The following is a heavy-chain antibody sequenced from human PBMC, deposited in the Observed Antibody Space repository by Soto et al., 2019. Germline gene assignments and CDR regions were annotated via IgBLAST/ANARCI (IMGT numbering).Heavy chain of an antibody. CDR3: AKVKRNFYADDAFDV. D-gene: IGHD4-17*01. J-gene: IGHJ3*01. Sequence: QVHLVESGGGVVQPGTSLRLSCAASGFTFSSYGMHWVRQAPGKGLEWGSLILYDGSNQYYVDSVKGRFTISRDNSKNTLYMQMNTLRTEDTAVYYCAKVKRNFYADDAFDVWGQGTMVTVSS. CDR2: ILYDGSNQ. CDR1: GFTFSSYG. V-gene: IGHV3-30*18.